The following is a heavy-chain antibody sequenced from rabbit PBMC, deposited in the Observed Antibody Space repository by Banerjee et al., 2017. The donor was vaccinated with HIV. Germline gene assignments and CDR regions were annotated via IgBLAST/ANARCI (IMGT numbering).Heavy chain of an antibody. J-gene: IGHJ2*01. CDR3: ARERAGDAAYGYVGHDGFDP. CDR1: GFSFSSSYW. Sequence: EESGGGLVQPEGSLTLTCTASGFSFSSSYWICWVRQAPGKGLEWIACIYTGSSGITYFASWAKGRFTISKTSSTTVTLQMTSLTAADKATYFCARERAGDAAYGYVGHDGFDPWGPGTLVTVS. V-gene: IGHV1S45*01. CDR2: IYTGSSGIT. D-gene: IGHD6-1*01.